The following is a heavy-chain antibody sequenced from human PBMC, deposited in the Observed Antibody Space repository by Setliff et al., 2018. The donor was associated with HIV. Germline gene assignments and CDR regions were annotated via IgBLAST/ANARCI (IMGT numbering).Heavy chain of an antibody. J-gene: IGHJ3*01. Sequence: ASEKVSCKATEYMILAYKLNWVRQAPGQGLEWIGRISPNNGAAEYAPKFQGRVIMTLDTSISTAYLEIPRLTSDDAAVYYCARPRVFDSFDVWGQGTMVTVSS. CDR1: EYMILAYK. CDR3: ARPRVFDSFDV. V-gene: IGHV1-2*06. CDR2: ISPNNGAA.